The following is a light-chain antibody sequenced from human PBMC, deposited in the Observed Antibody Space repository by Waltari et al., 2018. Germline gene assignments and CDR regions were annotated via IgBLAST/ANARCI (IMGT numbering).Light chain of an antibody. CDR2: HAP. CDR3: QNHERLPAT. J-gene: IGKJ1*01. V-gene: IGKV3-20*01. CDR1: QSVSSF. Sequence: EVVLTQSPGTLSLSPGERAPLACRASQSVSSFLAWYQQKPGQAPRLLLYHAPNRATGIPDRFSGSGSGTDFSLTISRLEPEDFAVYYCQNHERLPATFGQGTKVEI.